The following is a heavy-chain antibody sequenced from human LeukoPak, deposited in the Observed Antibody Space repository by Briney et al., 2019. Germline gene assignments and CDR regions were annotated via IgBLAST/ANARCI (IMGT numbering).Heavy chain of an antibody. J-gene: IGHJ4*02. CDR1: GGTFGSYA. V-gene: IGHV1-69*05. CDR3: AGGIDGYNLVDY. D-gene: IGHD5-24*01. Sequence: SVKVSCKASGGTFGSYAISWVRQAPGQGLEWMGGIIPIFGTANYAQKFQGRVTITTDESTSTAYMELSSLRSEDTAVYYCAGGIDGYNLVDYWGQGTLVTVSS. CDR2: IIPIFGTA.